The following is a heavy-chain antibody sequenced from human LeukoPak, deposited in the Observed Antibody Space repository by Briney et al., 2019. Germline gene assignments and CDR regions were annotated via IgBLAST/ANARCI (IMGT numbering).Heavy chain of an antibody. Sequence: GESLKISCEGSGYTFTSYWITWVRQIPGKGLEWMGKIDPSDSYTNYSPSFQGHVTISADKFISTAYLQWSSLKASDTAMYYCARHASDNWFDPWGQGTLVTVSS. CDR3: ARHASDNWFDP. V-gene: IGHV5-10-1*01. D-gene: IGHD2-2*01. CDR2: IDPSDSYT. J-gene: IGHJ5*02. CDR1: GYTFTSYW.